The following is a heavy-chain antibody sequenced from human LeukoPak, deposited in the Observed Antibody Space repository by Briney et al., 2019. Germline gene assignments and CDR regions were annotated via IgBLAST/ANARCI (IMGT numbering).Heavy chain of an antibody. V-gene: IGHV4-59*01. Sequence: PSETLSLTCTVSGGSISSYYWSWLRQPPGKGLEWIGYIYYSGSTNYNPSLKSRVTISVDTSKNQFSLKLSSVTAADTAVYYCARDYSGSYSFDYWGQGTLVTVSS. CDR1: GGSISSYY. J-gene: IGHJ4*02. CDR3: ARDYSGSYSFDY. CDR2: IYYSGST. D-gene: IGHD1-26*01.